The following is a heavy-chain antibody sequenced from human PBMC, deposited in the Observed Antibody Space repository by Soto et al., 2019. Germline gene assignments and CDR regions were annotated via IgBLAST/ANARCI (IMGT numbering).Heavy chain of an antibody. V-gene: IGHV5-51*01. CDR2: IYPGDSDT. CDR3: ASLIAAAGKNYYYYGMDV. CDR1: GYSFTSYW. J-gene: IGHJ6*02. Sequence: GESLKISCKGSGYSFTSYWIGWVRQMPGKGLEWMGIIYPGDSDTRYSPSFQGQVTISADKSISTAYLQWSSLKASDTAMYYCASLIAAAGKNYYYYGMDVWGQGTTVTVSS. D-gene: IGHD6-13*01.